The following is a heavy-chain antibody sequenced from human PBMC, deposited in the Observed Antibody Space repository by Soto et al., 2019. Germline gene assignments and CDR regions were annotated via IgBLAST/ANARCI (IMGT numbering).Heavy chain of an antibody. CDR2: IYHSGST. CDR3: ARDLFDYGSGRTDY. V-gene: IGHV4-4*02. J-gene: IGHJ4*02. D-gene: IGHD3-10*01. Sequence: PSETLSLTCAVSGGSISSSNWWSWVRQPPGKGLEWIGEIYHSGSTNYNPSLKSRVTISVDKSKNQFSLKLSSVTAADTAVYYCARDLFDYGSGRTDYWGQGTLVTVSS. CDR1: GGSISSSNW.